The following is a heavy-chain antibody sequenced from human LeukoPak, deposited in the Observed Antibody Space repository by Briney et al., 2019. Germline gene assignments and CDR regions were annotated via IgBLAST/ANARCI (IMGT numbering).Heavy chain of an antibody. CDR2: ISGSGGST. V-gene: IGHV3-23*01. Sequence: PGGSLRLSCAASGFTFSSYAMSWVSHAPGKGLEWVSAISGSGGSTYYADSVKGRFTISRDNSKNTLYLQMNSLRAEDTAVYYCAKDLMTTVTPAGYWGQGTLVTVSS. J-gene: IGHJ4*02. CDR3: AKDLMTTVTPAGY. D-gene: IGHD4-17*01. CDR1: GFTFSSYA.